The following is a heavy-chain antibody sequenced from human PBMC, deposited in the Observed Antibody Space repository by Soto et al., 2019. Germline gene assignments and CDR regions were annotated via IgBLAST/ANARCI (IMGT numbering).Heavy chain of an antibody. J-gene: IGHJ5*02. D-gene: IGHD3-22*01. Sequence: PGGSLRLSCAASGFMFSAYTMPWVRQSPWKGLEWVGSITDDSSHIDYADSGRGRVTVSRDNARTSVYLQMDSPGAEDTAIYYCATPYYYNHWGPGTLVTVSS. CDR2: ITDDSSHI. CDR1: GFMFSAYT. CDR3: ATPYYYNH. V-gene: IGHV3-21*01.